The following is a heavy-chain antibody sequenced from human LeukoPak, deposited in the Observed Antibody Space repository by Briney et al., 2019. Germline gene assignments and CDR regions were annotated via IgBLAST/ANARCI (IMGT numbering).Heavy chain of an antibody. Sequence: PGGSLRLSCAASGFTFSSYGMYWVRQAPGKGLEWVAFIRYDGSNKYYADSVKGRFTISRDNSKNTLYLQMNSLRAEDTAVYYCAKDRAGSPTYYYYYMDVWGKGTTVTVSS. V-gene: IGHV3-30*02. CDR2: IRYDGSNK. CDR3: AKDRAGSPTYYYYYMDV. J-gene: IGHJ6*03. D-gene: IGHD1-26*01. CDR1: GFTFSSYG.